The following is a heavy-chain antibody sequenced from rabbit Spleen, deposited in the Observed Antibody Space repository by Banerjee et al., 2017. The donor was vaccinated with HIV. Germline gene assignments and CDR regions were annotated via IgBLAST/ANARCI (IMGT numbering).Heavy chain of an antibody. CDR1: GIDFSSDSY. J-gene: IGHJ6*01. CDR3: ARDAATSFSSYGMDL. V-gene: IGHV1S45*01. Sequence: QQQLEESGGGLVKPGGTLTLTCKASGIDFSSDSYMCWVRQAPGKGLEWIVCIDTGSSDFTYFAAWAKGRFTISKASSTSVTLQMTSLTAADTATYFCARDAATSFSSYGMDLWGPGTLVTVS. D-gene: IGHD8-1*01. CDR2: IDTGSSDFT.